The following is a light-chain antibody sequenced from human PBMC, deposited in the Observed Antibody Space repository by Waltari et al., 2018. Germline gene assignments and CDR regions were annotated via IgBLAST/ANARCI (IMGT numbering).Light chain of an antibody. CDR1: SSTIGAGYD. J-gene: IGLJ2*01. CDR2: GNS. CDR3: QSYDSSLSGSRV. Sequence: QSVLTQPPSVSRAPGQRVTISCTGSSSTIGAGYDVPWYQQPPGTAPKLLMYGNSNRPSGVPDRFSGSKSGTSASLAITGLQAEDEADYYCQSYDSSLSGSRVFGGGTKLTVL. V-gene: IGLV1-40*01.